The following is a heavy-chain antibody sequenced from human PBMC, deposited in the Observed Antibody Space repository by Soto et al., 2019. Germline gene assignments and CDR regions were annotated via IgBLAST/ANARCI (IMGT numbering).Heavy chain of an antibody. Sequence: SQTLSLTCAISGDSVSSNSAAWNWIRQSPSRGLEWLGRTYYRSKWYNDYAVSVKSRITINPDTSKNQFSLQLNSVTPEDTAVYWCARGYYGSGNYYNPTLGMDVWGQGTTVTVSS. V-gene: IGHV6-1*01. CDR3: ARGYYGSGNYYNPTLGMDV. CDR1: GDSVSSNSAA. D-gene: IGHD3-10*01. CDR2: TYYRSKWYN. J-gene: IGHJ6*02.